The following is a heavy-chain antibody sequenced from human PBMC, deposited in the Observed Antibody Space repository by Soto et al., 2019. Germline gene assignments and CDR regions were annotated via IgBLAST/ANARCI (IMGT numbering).Heavy chain of an antibody. V-gene: IGHV3-11*01. Sequence: PGGSLRLSCAASGFTFSDYCMSWIRQAPGKGLEWVSYISSSGSTIYYADSVKGRFTISRDNAKNSLYLQMNSLRAEDTAVYYCARGRGHCSSTSCYYYYYMDVWGKGTTVTVSS. CDR1: GFTFSDYC. CDR3: ARGRGHCSSTSCYYYYYMDV. D-gene: IGHD2-2*01. CDR2: ISSSGSTI. J-gene: IGHJ6*03.